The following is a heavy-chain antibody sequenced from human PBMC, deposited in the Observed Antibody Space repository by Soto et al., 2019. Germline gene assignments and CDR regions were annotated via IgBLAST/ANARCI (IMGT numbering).Heavy chain of an antibody. CDR2: ISGSGDST. V-gene: IGHV3-23*01. J-gene: IGHJ3*02. Sequence: GGSLRLSCAASGFPFRSYAMSWVRQAPGKGLEWVSAISGSGDSTYYADSVKGRFTISRDNSKNTLYLQMNSLRAEDTAVYYCAKALTYYDFWRGGGSGAFDIWGQGTMVTVSS. D-gene: IGHD3-3*01. CDR1: GFPFRSYA. CDR3: AKALTYYDFWRGGGSGAFDI.